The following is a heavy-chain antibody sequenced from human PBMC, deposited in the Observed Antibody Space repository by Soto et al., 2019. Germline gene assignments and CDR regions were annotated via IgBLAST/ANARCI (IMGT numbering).Heavy chain of an antibody. CDR2: FDPEDGET. V-gene: IGHV1-24*01. D-gene: IGHD3-22*01. CDR1: GYTLTELS. Sequence: ASVKVSCKVSGYTLTELSMHWVRPAPGKGLEWMGGFDPEDGETIYAQKFQGRVTMTEDTSTDTAYMELSSLRSEDTAVYYCATLYYYDSSGYREMAFDIWGQGTMVTVSS. CDR3: ATLYYYDSSGYREMAFDI. J-gene: IGHJ3*02.